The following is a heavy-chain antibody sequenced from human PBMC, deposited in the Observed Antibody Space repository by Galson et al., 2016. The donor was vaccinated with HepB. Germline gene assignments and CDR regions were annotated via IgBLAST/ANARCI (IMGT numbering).Heavy chain of an antibody. CDR3: ARHLATAGTRGFDY. D-gene: IGHD5-12*01. Sequence: SETLSLTCDVLGGSIRSANWWSWVRQPPGKGLEWIGEIYLGGRTHYNPSPESRITISIDNSNNRFSLHLNSATAADTAVYYCARHLATAGTRGFDYWGQGTLVTVSS. V-gene: IGHV4-4*02. J-gene: IGHJ4*02. CDR2: IYLGGRT. CDR1: GGSIRSANW.